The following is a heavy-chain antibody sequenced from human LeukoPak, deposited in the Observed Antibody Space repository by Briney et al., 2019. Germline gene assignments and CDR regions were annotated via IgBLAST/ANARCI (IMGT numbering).Heavy chain of an antibody. V-gene: IGHV3-23*01. CDR3: AKDGPYYYDSSGYRGYFDY. CDR1: GFTFSSYA. Sequence: GGSLRLSCAPSGFTFSSYAMSWVRQAPGEGLEWVSGISGSGDSTYYADSVKGRFTISRDNSKNTLYLQMTSLRADDTAVYYCAKDGPYYYDSSGYRGYFDYWGQGTLVTVSS. CDR2: ISGSGDST. J-gene: IGHJ4*02. D-gene: IGHD3-22*01.